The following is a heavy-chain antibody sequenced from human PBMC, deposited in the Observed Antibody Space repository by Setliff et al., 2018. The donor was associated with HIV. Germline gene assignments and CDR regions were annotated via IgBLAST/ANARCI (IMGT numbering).Heavy chain of an antibody. D-gene: IGHD6-19*01. V-gene: IGHV1-18*01. CDR3: ARVQWVVSSNVGLDY. CDR1: GYTFTSYG. J-gene: IGHJ4*02. Sequence: ASVKVSCKASGYTFTSYGISWLRQAPGQGLEWMGWISGYSGNTNYAQKFQDRVTMTTDTPTSTVYMELRSLRSDDTAVYYCARVQWVVSSNVGLDYWGQGTQVTVPQ. CDR2: ISGYSGNT.